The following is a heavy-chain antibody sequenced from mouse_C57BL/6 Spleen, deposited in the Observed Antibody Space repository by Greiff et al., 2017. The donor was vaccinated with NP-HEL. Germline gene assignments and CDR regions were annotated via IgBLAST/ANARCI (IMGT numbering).Heavy chain of an antibody. V-gene: IGHV1-54*01. J-gene: IGHJ4*01. CDR1: GYAFTNYL. CDR2: INPGSGGT. Sequence: QVQLQQSGAELVRPGTSVKVSCKASGYAFTNYLIEWVKQRPGQGLEWIGVINPGSGGTNYNEKFKGKATLTADKSSSTAYMQLSSLTSEDSAVYFCARDLGAMDYWGQGTSVTVSS. D-gene: IGHD4-1*01. CDR3: ARDLGAMDY.